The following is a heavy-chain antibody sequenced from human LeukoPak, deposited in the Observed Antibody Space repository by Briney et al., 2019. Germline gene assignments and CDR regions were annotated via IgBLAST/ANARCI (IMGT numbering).Heavy chain of an antibody. J-gene: IGHJ4*02. CDR1: GGSINSSSRNSYS. CDR2: IYYSGTT. Sequence: SETLSLTCTVSGGSINSSSRNSYSWGWIRQPPGKGLEWVGGIYYSGTTYYSPSLKSRVTISVDTSKNQFSLRLSSVTAADTAVYYCARVEGGGSYPHPHYFDYWGQGTLVTVSS. V-gene: IGHV4-39*01. CDR3: ARVEGGGSYPHPHYFDY. D-gene: IGHD1-26*01.